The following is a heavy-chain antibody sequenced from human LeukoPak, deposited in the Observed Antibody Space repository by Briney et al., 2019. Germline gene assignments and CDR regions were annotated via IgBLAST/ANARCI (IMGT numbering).Heavy chain of an antibody. V-gene: IGHV3-74*03. CDR2: INGDGGTT. D-gene: IGHD3-10*01. CDR1: GFTSSTYW. J-gene: IGHJ4*02. Sequence: GGSLRLSCTASGFTSSTYWIDWVRQRPGKGLVWVAFINGDGGTTTHADSVEGRFTISRDNAKNTAYLQMNSLRDEDTAVYFCARDYAGSPDYWGQGTLVTVSA. CDR3: ARDYAGSPDY.